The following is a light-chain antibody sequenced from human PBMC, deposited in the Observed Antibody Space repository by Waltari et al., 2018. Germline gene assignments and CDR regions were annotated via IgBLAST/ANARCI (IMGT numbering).Light chain of an antibody. CDR2: GNG. CDR1: SSNIGAGYD. J-gene: IGLJ3*02. CDR3: QSYDSLSGSM. Sequence: QSVLTQPPSVSGAPGQRVTISCTGSSSNIGAGYDVHWYQHLPGKVPKLLIYGNGARPAGVHLRFPGSKSGTSAYLAITGLQAEDEATYYCQSYDSLSGSMFGGGTKLTVL. V-gene: IGLV1-40*01.